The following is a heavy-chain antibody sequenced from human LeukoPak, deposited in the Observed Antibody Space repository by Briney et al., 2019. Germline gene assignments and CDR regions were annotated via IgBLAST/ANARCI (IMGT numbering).Heavy chain of an antibody. D-gene: IGHD4-23*01. CDR3: ARDGNGGNSWGWFDP. CDR2: IYFTGFT. J-gene: IGHJ5*02. Sequence: PSETLSLTCTVTDGSISDSYWSWIRQSPGKGLEWIGYIYFTGFTHYNPSLKSRVTMSVDMSKKQFSLNLNSVTAADTAVYYCARDGNGGNSWGWFDPWGQGTLVTVSA. CDR1: DGSISDSY. V-gene: IGHV4-59*01.